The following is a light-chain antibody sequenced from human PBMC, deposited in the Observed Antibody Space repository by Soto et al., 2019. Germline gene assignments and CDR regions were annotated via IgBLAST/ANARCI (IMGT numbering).Light chain of an antibody. CDR1: QSVSSY. Sequence: EIVLTQSPATLSLSPGERATLSCRASQSVSSYLAWYQQKPGQAPRLLIYDASNRATGIPARFSGSGSGTDFTLTISSLEAEDFAVYYCQQRSNWPLMYTFVQGTKLEIK. CDR2: DAS. J-gene: IGKJ2*01. CDR3: QQRSNWPLMYT. V-gene: IGKV3-11*01.